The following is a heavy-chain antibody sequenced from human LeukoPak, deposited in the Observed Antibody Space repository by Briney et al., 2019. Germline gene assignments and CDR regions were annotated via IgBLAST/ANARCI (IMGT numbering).Heavy chain of an antibody. J-gene: IGHJ4*02. CDR3: ARDHVYGGADY. CDR1: GFTFHNYA. D-gene: IGHD5/OR15-5a*01. Sequence: GGSLRLSCAASGFTFHNYAIHWVRQAPGKGLDLVSLTSGDGITTYFADSVKGRFTISRDNSKSSLFLQMNSLRTEDTALYYCARDHVYGGADYWGQGTLVTVSS. CDR2: TSGDGITT. V-gene: IGHV3-43*02.